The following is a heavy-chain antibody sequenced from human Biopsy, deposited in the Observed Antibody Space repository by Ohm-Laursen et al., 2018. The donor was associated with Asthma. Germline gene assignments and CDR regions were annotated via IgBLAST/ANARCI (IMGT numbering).Heavy chain of an antibody. CDR2: INSVFGTT. Sequence: SSVKVSCKSLGGTFNNYVIGWVRQAPGQGLEWMGGINSVFGTTNYPQKFQDRVTITADDSTSTVYMELSSLRSEDTAVYYCARKAGSCISRTCYSLDFWGQGTLVTVSS. CDR3: ARKAGSCISRTCYSLDF. J-gene: IGHJ4*02. CDR1: GGTFNNYV. D-gene: IGHD2-2*01. V-gene: IGHV1-69*01.